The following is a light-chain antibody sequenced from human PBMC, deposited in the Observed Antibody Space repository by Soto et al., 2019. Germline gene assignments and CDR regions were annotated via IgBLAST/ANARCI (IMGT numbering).Light chain of an antibody. V-gene: IGLV1-44*01. J-gene: IGLJ2*01. CDR2: TSN. CDR3: AAWDDSMRGVV. CDR1: ISNIGGNP. Sequence: QSVLTQPPSASGTPGQRVTISCSGGISNIGGNPVYWYQHLPESAPRLLIYTSNQRPSGAPDRFAGYTSGASASPAIGGLQAEYDADYYGAAWDDSMRGVVFGGGTKLTVL.